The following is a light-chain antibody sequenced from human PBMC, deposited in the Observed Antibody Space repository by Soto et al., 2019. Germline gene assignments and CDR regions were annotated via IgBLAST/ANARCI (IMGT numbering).Light chain of an antibody. CDR3: QQYGISPFT. V-gene: IGKV3-20*01. CDR1: QFVSSTY. CDR2: GAS. J-gene: IGKJ4*01. Sequence: EIMLTQSPATLSLSPGARATLSCRVSQFVSSTYLAWYQQRPGQAPRLLIYGASSRATSIPDRFSGGGSETDFTLTISRLESEDSAVYYCQQYGISPFTFGGGSMVDIK.